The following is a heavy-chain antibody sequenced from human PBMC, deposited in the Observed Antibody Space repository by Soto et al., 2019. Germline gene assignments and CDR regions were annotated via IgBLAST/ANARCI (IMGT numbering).Heavy chain of an antibody. CDR1: GDSISNSRYF. Sequence: PSETLSLTCTVSGDSISNSRYFWVWIRHPPGKGLEWIGIIYYSGTTYYNPSLESRISMSVDTSQNQFSLRLSSVSAADTAVYYCATLAGTGVPFYYGMDVWGQGTTVTVSS. J-gene: IGHJ6*02. CDR2: IYYSGTT. V-gene: IGHV4-39*01. D-gene: IGHD6-19*01. CDR3: ATLAGTGVPFYYGMDV.